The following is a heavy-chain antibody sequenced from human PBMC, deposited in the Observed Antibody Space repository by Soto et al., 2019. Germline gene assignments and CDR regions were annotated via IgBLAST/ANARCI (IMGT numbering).Heavy chain of an antibody. J-gene: IGHJ4*02. Sequence: PGGSLRLSCAASGFTFSSYWMSWVRQAPGKVLEWVANIKQDGSEKYYVDSVKGRFTISRDNAKNSLYLQMNSLRSEDTAVYYCARSFVVVTALDYWGQGTLVTVSS. CDR2: IKQDGSEK. CDR1: GFTFSSYW. V-gene: IGHV3-7*01. CDR3: ARSFVVVTALDY. D-gene: IGHD2-21*02.